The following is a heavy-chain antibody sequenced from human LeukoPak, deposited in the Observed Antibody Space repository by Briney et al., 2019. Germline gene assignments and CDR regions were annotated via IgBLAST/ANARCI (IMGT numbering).Heavy chain of an antibody. CDR1: GFTFSTDA. CDR2: ISGSGGST. V-gene: IGHV3-23*01. CDR3: ARDSSGWSKNY. Sequence: GGSLRLSCAASGFTFSTDAMTWVRQAPGKGLQWVSAISGSGGSTYYGDSVKGRFTISRDNSKNMMYLQMNSLRVEDTAVYYCARDSSGWSKNYSGQGTLVTVSS. J-gene: IGHJ4*02. D-gene: IGHD6-19*01.